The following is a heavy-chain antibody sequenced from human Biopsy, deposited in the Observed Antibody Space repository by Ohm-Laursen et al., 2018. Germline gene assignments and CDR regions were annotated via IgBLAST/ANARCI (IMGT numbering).Heavy chain of an antibody. CDR1: GASISTYY. Sequence: GTLSLTCSVSGASISTYYWSWIRQSPGRGLEWIAYIYYSGSTDYNPSLKSRVTISLDTSKNQFSLKLSSVTAADTAIYYCAREAIGVATAFDIWGQGTMVTVSS. CDR3: AREAIGVATAFDI. J-gene: IGHJ3*02. V-gene: IGHV4-59*01. D-gene: IGHD5-12*01. CDR2: IYYSGST.